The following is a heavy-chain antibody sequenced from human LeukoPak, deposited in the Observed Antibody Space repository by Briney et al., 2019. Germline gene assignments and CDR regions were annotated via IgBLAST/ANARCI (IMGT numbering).Heavy chain of an antibody. CDR1: GFTFSSYA. CDR2: ISGSGGST. V-gene: IGHV3-23*01. D-gene: IGHD3-10*01. J-gene: IGHJ5*02. Sequence: LSGGSLRLSCAASGFTFSSYAMSWVRQAPGKGLEWVSAISGSGGSTYYANSVKGRFTISRDNSKNTLYLQMNSLRAEDTAVYYCAKVTNKWFGELYGWFDPWGQGTLVTVSS. CDR3: AKVTNKWFGELYGWFDP.